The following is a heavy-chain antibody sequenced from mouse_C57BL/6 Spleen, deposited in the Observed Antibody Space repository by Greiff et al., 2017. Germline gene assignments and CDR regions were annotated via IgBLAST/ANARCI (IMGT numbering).Heavy chain of an antibody. CDR3: ASEGA. V-gene: IGHV1-59*01. CDR2: IDPSDSYT. J-gene: IGHJ2*01. Sequence: QVQLQQPGAELVRPGTSVKLSCKASGYTFTSYWMHWVKQRPGQGLEWIGVIDPSDSYTNYNQKFKGKATLTVDTSSSTAYMQLSSLTSEDSAVYYCASEGAWGQGTTLTVAS. CDR1: GYTFTSYW.